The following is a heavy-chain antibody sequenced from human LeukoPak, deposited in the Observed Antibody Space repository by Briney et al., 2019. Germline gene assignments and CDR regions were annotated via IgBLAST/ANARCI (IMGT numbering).Heavy chain of an antibody. V-gene: IGHV4-4*07. CDR1: GGSVSGYF. Sequence: KASETLSLTCTVSGGSVSGYFWSWTRQPAGRGLEWIGRIFSSGSTNYNLSLKSRVTMSVDTSKNQFSLKLSSVTAADTAVYYCARGYYYFAIDVWGQGTTVTVSS. CDR2: IFSSGST. CDR3: ARGYYYFAIDV. J-gene: IGHJ6*02.